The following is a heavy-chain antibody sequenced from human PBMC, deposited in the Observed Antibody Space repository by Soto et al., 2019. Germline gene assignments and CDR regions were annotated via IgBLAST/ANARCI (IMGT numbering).Heavy chain of an antibody. D-gene: IGHD1-26*01. V-gene: IGHV4-4*07. CDR2: IYTSGTT. CDR3: AREGASGFGMDV. CDR1: GGSIRGYY. Sequence: SETLSLACHVSGGSIRGYYWSCIRQPAGKALEWIGRIYTSGTTNYNPSLKSRVTMLVDTSKNQCSLKLGSVTAADTAVYYCAREGASGFGMDVLGQGTTVT. J-gene: IGHJ6*02.